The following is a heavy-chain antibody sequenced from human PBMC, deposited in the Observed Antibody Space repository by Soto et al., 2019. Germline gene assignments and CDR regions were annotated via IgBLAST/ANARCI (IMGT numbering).Heavy chain of an antibody. CDR3: AKDRLVRTYYYDSSGYSFDY. V-gene: IGHV3-23*01. J-gene: IGHJ4*02. Sequence: PGGSLRLSCAASGFTFSSYAMSWVRQAPGKGLEWVSAISGSGGSTYYADSVKGRFTISRDNSKNTLYLQMNSLRAEDTAVYYCAKDRLVRTYYYDSSGYSFDYWGQLTLFTVSS. CDR2: ISGSGGST. D-gene: IGHD3-22*01. CDR1: GFTFSSYA.